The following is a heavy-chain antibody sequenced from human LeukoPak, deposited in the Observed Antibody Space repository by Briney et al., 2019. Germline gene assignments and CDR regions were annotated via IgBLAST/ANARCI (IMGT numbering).Heavy chain of an antibody. CDR1: GGSISSYY. J-gene: IGHJ4*02. CDR3: AREDSNSFDY. CDR2: IYYSGRT. V-gene: IGHV4-59*12. Sequence: TSETLSLTCSVSGGSISSYYWSWIRQPPGRGLEWIGYIYYSGRTSYNPSLKSRVTISVDTSKNQFSLKLSSVTAADTAVYYCAREDSNSFDYWGQGTLVTVSS. D-gene: IGHD4-11*01.